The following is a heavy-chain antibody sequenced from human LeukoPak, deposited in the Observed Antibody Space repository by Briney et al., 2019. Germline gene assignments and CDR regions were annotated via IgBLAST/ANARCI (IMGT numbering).Heavy chain of an antibody. CDR2: IYYSGST. CDR3: VRDGLNWNYDY. Sequence: PSQTLSLTCTVSGGSISSGGYYWSWIRQHPGKGLEWIGYIYYSGSTYYNPSLKSRVTISVDTSKNQFSLKLSSVTAADTAVYYCVRDGLNWNYDYWGQGTLVAVSS. D-gene: IGHD1-7*01. V-gene: IGHV4-31*03. CDR1: GGSISSGGYY. J-gene: IGHJ4*02.